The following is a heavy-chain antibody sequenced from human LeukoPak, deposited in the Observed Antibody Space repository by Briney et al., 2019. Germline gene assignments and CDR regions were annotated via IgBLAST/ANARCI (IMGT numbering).Heavy chain of an antibody. D-gene: IGHD3-9*01. CDR2: MHGNGDSK. V-gene: IGHV3-20*04. CDR1: GFTFGEYG. CDR3: ARGLRYYYYYYMDV. Sequence: GGSLRLSCAASGFTFGEYGMKWVGQAAGKGVEWVSGMHGNGDSKKYEASVEGRFTIARDNGKKSLYMQMNSLRAEDTAVLYCARGLRYYYYYYMDVWGKGTTVTVSS. J-gene: IGHJ6*03.